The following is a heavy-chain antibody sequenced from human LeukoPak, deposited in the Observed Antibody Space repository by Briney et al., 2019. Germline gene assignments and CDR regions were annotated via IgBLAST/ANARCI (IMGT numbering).Heavy chain of an antibody. Sequence: SETLSLTCAVYGGSFSGYYWSWIRQPPGKGLEWIGEINHSGSTNYNPSLTSRVTISVDTSKNQFSLKLSSVTAADTAVYYCAGISSGYYYYYGMDVWGQGTTVTVSS. CDR1: GGSFSGYY. CDR3: AGISSGYYYYYGMDV. V-gene: IGHV4-34*01. D-gene: IGHD3-22*01. CDR2: INHSGST. J-gene: IGHJ6*02.